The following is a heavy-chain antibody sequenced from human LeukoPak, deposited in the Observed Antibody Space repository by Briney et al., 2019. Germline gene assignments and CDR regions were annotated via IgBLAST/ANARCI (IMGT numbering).Heavy chain of an antibody. D-gene: IGHD2-2*02. V-gene: IGHV4-39*07. CDR3: ARLGPRLADTEKILDY. CDR1: GDSIRADNYY. Sequence: SETLSLTCIVSGDSIRADNYYWAWIRQPPGKGLEWIGSIHYRGDAYYGPTPKSRATLSVDTSKNQFSLMVSAVTAADTAVYYCARLGPRLADTEKILDYWGQGTLVTVSS. CDR2: IHYRGDA. J-gene: IGHJ4*02.